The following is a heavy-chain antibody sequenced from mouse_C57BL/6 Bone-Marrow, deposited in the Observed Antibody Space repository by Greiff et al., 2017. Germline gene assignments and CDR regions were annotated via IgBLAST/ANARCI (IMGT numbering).Heavy chain of an antibody. D-gene: IGHD1-1*01. CDR3: TRVPDCGSSYFYCAY. CDR1: GFTFSSSA. J-gene: IGHJ2*01. Sequence: DVKLVESGEGLVKPGGSLKLSCAASGFTFSSSAMSWVRQTPEKRLEWVAYISSGGDYIYYADTVKGRFTISRDNATNTLYLQMSSLKSEDTAMYYRTRVPDCGSSYFYCAYWGQGTTLTVSS. V-gene: IGHV5-9-1*02. CDR2: ISSGGDYI.